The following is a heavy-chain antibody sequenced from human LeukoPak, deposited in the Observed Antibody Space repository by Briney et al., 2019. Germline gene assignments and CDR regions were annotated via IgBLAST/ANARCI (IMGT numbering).Heavy chain of an antibody. J-gene: IGHJ4*02. CDR1: GFTVNMYA. Sequence: GGSLRLSCTASGFTVNMYAMSWVRQAPGKGLEWVSGISVRGGTTYYAESVGGRFTISRDNSNNTLYLQMNTLRDDDTALYYCARGGPRNSHDYWGQGTLVTVSS. V-gene: IGHV3-23*01. CDR3: ARGGPRNSHDY. D-gene: IGHD3-16*01. CDR2: ISVRGGTT.